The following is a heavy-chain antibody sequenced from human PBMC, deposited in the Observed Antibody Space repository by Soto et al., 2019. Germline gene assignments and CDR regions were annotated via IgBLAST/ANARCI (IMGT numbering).Heavy chain of an antibody. CDR1: GYTFTDYG. Sequence: QVQLVQSGAEVKKPGASVKVSCKASGYTFTDYGISWVRQAPGQGLEWMGWISGYNGNTDYAQSFQGRVTRTTATSTSTAYMELRRLRSDDTAVFFCARDSGNLAVWAYCFDYWGQGPLVTVSS. J-gene: IGHJ4*02. V-gene: IGHV1-18*01. CDR2: ISGYNGNT. CDR3: ARDSGNLAVWAYCFDY. D-gene: IGHD1-26*01.